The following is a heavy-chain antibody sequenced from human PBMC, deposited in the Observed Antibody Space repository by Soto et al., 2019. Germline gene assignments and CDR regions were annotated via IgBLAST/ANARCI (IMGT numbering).Heavy chain of an antibody. CDR2: ISGSGGST. V-gene: IGHV3-23*01. Sequence: PGGSLRLSCAASGFTFSSYAMSWVRQAPGKGLEWVSAISGSGGSTYYADSVKGRFTISRDNSKNTLYLQMNSLRAEDTAVYYCAKMNWNDWRSPYGMDVWGQGTTVTVSS. CDR3: AKMNWNDWRSPYGMDV. J-gene: IGHJ6*02. CDR1: GFTFSSYA. D-gene: IGHD1-1*01.